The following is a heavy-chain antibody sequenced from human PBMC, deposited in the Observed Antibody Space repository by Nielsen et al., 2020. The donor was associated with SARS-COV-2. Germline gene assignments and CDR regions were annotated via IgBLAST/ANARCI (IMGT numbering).Heavy chain of an antibody. D-gene: IGHD3-16*01. J-gene: IGHJ5*02. CDR3: ARDVRMGYALDWFDP. V-gene: IGHV3-20*03. CDR2: INWNGGST. Sequence: WIRQPPGKGLEWVSGINWNGGSTGYADSVKGRFTISRDNSKNTLYLQMNSLRAEDTAVYYCARDVRMGYALDWFDPWGQGTLVTVSS.